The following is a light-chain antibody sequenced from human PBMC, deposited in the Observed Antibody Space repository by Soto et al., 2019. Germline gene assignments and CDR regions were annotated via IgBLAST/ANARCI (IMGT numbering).Light chain of an antibody. V-gene: IGKV3-20*01. CDR2: GAS. CDR3: QQYGSSPNT. J-gene: IGKJ2*01. Sequence: TQSPASLSASVGDTVTITCRASQGISNFLAWYQQKPGQAPRLLIYGASSRATGIPDRFSGSGSGTDFTLTISRLEPEDFAVYYCQQYGSSPNTFGQGTKLEIK. CDR1: QGISNF.